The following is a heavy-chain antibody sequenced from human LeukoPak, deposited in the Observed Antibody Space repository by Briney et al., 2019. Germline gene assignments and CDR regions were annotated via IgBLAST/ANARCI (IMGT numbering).Heavy chain of an antibody. CDR2: ISSSSSTI. Sequence: AGGSLRLSCAASGFTFSSYNMNWVRQAPGKGLEWVSYISSSSSTIHYADSVKGRFAISRDYSRNTVYLQMNSLRAEDTAVYYCARESGFGELFPYAFDIWGQGTVVTVSS. V-gene: IGHV3-48*01. D-gene: IGHD3-10*01. CDR1: GFTFSSYN. CDR3: ARESGFGELFPYAFDI. J-gene: IGHJ3*02.